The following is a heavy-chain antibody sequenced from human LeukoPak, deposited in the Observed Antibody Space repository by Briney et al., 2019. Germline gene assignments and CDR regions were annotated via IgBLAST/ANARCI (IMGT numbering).Heavy chain of an antibody. CDR2: IYPGDSDT. D-gene: IGHD3-16*01. J-gene: IGHJ4*02. CDR3: ARHMGARGFDY. Sequence: GESLKISSKGSGYSFTTYWIGWVRQMPGKGLEWMGIIYPGDSDTKYSPSFQGQVTISADKSISTAYLQWSSLKASDTAIYYCARHMGARGFDYWGQGTLVTVSS. V-gene: IGHV5-51*01. CDR1: GYSFTTYW.